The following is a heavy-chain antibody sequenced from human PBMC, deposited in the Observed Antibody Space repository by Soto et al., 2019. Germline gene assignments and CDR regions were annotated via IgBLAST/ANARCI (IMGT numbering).Heavy chain of an antibody. CDR2: IKSKTDGGTT. Sequence: PGGSLRLSCAASGFTFSNAWINWVRQAPGKGLEWVGRIKSKTDGGTTDYAEPVKGRFAISRDDSNNMVYLQMNSLKIEDTAVYYCTTDSYSTIIIVRFDDWGHGSLVTGSS. D-gene: IGHD3-22*01. CDR1: GFTFSNAW. CDR3: TTDSYSTIIIVRFDD. J-gene: IGHJ4*01. V-gene: IGHV3-15*07.